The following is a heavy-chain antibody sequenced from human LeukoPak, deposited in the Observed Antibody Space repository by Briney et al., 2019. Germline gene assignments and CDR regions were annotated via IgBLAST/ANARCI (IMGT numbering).Heavy chain of an antibody. D-gene: IGHD4-23*01. CDR2: IYSSGST. Sequence: PSETLSLTCTVSAGSISSYYWSWIRQPPGKGLEWIGYIYSSGSTNYNPSLKSRVTISVDTSKNQFSLKLSSVTAAGTAVYYCARDHDGGIDYWGQGTLVTVSS. V-gene: IGHV4-59*01. CDR1: AGSISSYY. CDR3: ARDHDGGIDY. J-gene: IGHJ4*02.